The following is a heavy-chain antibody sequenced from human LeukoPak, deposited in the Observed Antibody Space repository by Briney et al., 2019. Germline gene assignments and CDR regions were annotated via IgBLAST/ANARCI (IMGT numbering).Heavy chain of an antibody. Sequence: GGSLRLSCAASGFTFSSSVMTWVRQAPGKGLEWVSSISGSGGSTYYADSVKGRFTMSRDNSKNTLYLQMNSLRAEDTAVYYCAKGIAGAGTIWFDPWGQGTLVTVSS. J-gene: IGHJ5*02. CDR3: AKGIAGAGTIWFDP. CDR2: ISGSGGST. V-gene: IGHV3-23*01. CDR1: GFTFSSSV. D-gene: IGHD6-19*01.